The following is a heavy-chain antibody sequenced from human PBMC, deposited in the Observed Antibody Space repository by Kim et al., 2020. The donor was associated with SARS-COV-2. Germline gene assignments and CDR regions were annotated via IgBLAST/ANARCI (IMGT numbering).Heavy chain of an antibody. CDR1: GFTFSNAW. CDR2: IKSKTDGGTT. J-gene: IGHJ4*02. CDR3: TSLYYGSGMRGV. Sequence: GGSLRLSCAASGFTFSNAWMSWVRQAPGKGLEWVGRIKSKTDGGTTDYAAPVKGRFTISRDDSKNTLYLQMNSLKTEDTAVYYCTSLYYGSGMRGVWGQGTLVTVSS. D-gene: IGHD3-10*01. V-gene: IGHV3-15*01.